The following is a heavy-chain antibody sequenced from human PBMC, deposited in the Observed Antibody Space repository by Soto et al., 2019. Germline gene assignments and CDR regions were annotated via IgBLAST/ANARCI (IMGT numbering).Heavy chain of an antibody. Sequence: GGSLRLSCAASGFTFSSYGMHWVRQAPGKGLEWVAVISYDGSNKYYADSVKGRFTISRDNSKNTLYLQMNSLRAEDTAVYYCAKGGGRAKEYYYYYMDVWGKGTTVTVSS. D-gene: IGHD3-16*01. CDR1: GFTFSSYG. CDR3: AKGGGRAKEYYYYYMDV. J-gene: IGHJ6*03. CDR2: ISYDGSNK. V-gene: IGHV3-30*18.